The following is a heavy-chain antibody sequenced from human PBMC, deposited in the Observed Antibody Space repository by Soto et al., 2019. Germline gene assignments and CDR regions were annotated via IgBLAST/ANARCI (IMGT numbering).Heavy chain of an antibody. Sequence: EVQLVESGGGLVQPGRSLRLSCAASGFTFVDHGMHWVRQAPGQGLEWISGISWDGTYTGYADSVKGRFTISRDNAKKSLYLRMNSLTAEDTTLYYCTKDDGYCRSISCKYAFDYWLLGTMVTVS. J-gene: IGHJ3*01. CDR3: TKDDGYCRSISCKYAFDY. V-gene: IGHV3-9*01. CDR2: ISWDGTYT. CDR1: GFTFVDHG. D-gene: IGHD2-2*03.